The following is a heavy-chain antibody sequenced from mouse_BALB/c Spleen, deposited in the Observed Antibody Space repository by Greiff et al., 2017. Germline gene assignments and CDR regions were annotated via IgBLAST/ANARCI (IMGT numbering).Heavy chain of an antibody. CDR2: IYPGNSDT. D-gene: IGHD2-14*01. CDR1: GYTFTSYW. V-gene: IGHV1-5*01. J-gene: IGHJ3*01. CDR3: TGGGYDVAWFAY. Sequence: VQLKESGTVLARPGASVKMSCKASGYTFTSYWMHWVKQRPGQGLEWIGAIYPGNSDTSYNQKFKGKAKLTAVTSTSTAYMELSSLTNEDSAVYYCTGGGYDVAWFAYWGQGTLVTVSA.